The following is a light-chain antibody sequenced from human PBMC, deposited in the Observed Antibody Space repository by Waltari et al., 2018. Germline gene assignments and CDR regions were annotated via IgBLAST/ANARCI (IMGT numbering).Light chain of an antibody. Sequence: SYILTQPPSLSVAPGKTATISCGGQNIGNRGVHWYQQKPGQAPVLLIFYDSDRPSGIPDRFSGSNSGNTATLTISRVEAGDEARYYCHVWHPHVDPGVFGTGTEVTVL. V-gene: IGLV3-21*04. CDR3: HVWHPHVDPGV. J-gene: IGLJ1*01. CDR2: YDS. CDR1: NIGNRG.